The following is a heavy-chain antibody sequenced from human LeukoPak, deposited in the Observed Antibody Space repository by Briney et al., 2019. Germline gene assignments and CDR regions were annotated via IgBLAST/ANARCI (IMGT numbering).Heavy chain of an antibody. V-gene: IGHV4-34*01. CDR3: TRGGSRIVVVVSARKPHYFDY. J-gene: IGHJ4*02. CDR2: ISHSGST. D-gene: IGHD2-15*01. Sequence: SETLCLTCAASGGSFSGYYWSWIRQPPGKGLEWIGEISHSGSTNYNPALMNRVTTSVEASKNKFSHLLMYVTAADATAYYCTRGGSRIVVVVSARKPHYFDYWGQGTMVTVSS. CDR1: GGSFSGYY.